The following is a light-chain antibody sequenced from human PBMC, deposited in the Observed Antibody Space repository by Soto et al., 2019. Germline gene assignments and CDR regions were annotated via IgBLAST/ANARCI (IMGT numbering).Light chain of an antibody. Sequence: QSALTQPASVSGSPGQSITISCTGTSSDVGGYNYVSWYQQHPGKAPKLMIYDVSNRPSGVSNRFSGSKSGNTASLTISGLQAEDEADYYCSSYTSRVVSGGGTKLTVL. V-gene: IGLV2-14*01. CDR1: SSDVGGYNY. J-gene: IGLJ2*01. CDR3: SSYTSRVV. CDR2: DVS.